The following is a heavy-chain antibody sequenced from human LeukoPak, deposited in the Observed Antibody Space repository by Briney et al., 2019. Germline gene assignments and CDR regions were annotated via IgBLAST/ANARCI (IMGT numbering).Heavy chain of an antibody. CDR2: ISSSGSTI. J-gene: IGHJ4*02. V-gene: IGHV3-48*03. D-gene: IGHD6-19*01. Sequence: PGGSLRLSCAASGFTFSSYEMNWVRQAPGKGLEWVSYISSSGSTIYYADSVKGRFTISRDNAKNSLYLQMNSLRAEDTAVYYCAKMVIGSGWYRSGYWGQGTLVTVSS. CDR3: AKMVIGSGWYRSGY. CDR1: GFTFSSYE.